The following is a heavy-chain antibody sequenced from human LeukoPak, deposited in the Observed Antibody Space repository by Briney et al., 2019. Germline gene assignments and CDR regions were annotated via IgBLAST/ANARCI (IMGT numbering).Heavy chain of an antibody. Sequence: SETLSLTCTVSGGSISTYYWSWIRQPAGKGLEWIGRGYTSGSTHYNPSLKSRVTISVDTPKNQFSLKLSSVTAADTAVYYCAGNYYGSGSYYSEDRYWGQGTLVTVSS. CDR1: GGSISTYY. CDR3: AGNYYGSGSYYSEDRY. CDR2: GYTSGST. V-gene: IGHV4-4*07. D-gene: IGHD3-10*01. J-gene: IGHJ4*02.